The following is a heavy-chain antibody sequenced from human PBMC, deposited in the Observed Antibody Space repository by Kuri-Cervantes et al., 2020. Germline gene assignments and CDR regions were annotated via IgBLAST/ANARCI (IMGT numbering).Heavy chain of an antibody. CDR2: IYTSGST. D-gene: IGHD3-10*01. Sequence: SETLSLTCTVSGGSISSGSYYWSWIRQPAGKGLEWIGRIYTSGSTNYNPSLKSRVTISVDTSKNQFSLKLSSVTAADTAVYYCARHDQEYNWFDPWGQGTLVTDSS. V-gene: IGHV4-61*02. CDR3: ARHDQEYNWFDP. CDR1: GGSISSGSYY. J-gene: IGHJ5*02.